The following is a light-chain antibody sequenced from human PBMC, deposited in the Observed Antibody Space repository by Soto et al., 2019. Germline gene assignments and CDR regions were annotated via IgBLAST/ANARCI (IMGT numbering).Light chain of an antibody. CDR3: RSYTSSSIDNV. Sequence: QSVLTQPASVSGSPGQSITISCTGTSSDVGGYNYVSWYQQHPGKAPKLMIYEVSNRPSGVSNRFSSSKSGNTASLTISGLQAEDEAYYYCRSYTSSSIDNVFGTGTKVTVL. CDR2: EVS. CDR1: SSDVGGYNY. J-gene: IGLJ1*01. V-gene: IGLV2-14*01.